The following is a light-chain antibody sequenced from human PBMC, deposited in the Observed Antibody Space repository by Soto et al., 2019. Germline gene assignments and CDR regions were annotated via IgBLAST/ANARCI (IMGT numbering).Light chain of an antibody. Sequence: EIVLTQSPATLSLSPGERATLSCRASQSVTNSLAWYQQKPGQAPRLLVYDASNRATGIPTRFSGSGYGTDFTLHNSTLEPDDFAVYYCQQHISWRRPVGGGT. CDR3: QQHISWRRP. CDR1: QSVTNS. CDR2: DAS. J-gene: IGKJ4*01. V-gene: IGKV3-11*01.